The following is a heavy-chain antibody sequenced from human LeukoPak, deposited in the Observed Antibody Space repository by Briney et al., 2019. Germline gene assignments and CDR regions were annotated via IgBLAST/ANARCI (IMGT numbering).Heavy chain of an antibody. Sequence: GGSLRLSCAASGFTFSSYSMNWVRQAPGKGLEWVSYISSSSSTIYYADSVKGRFTISKDNAKNSLYLQMNSLRAEDTAVYYCARDARVAGTEYNWFDPWGQGTLVTVSS. V-gene: IGHV3-48*01. J-gene: IGHJ5*02. CDR3: ARDARVAGTEYNWFDP. D-gene: IGHD6-19*01. CDR1: GFTFSSYS. CDR2: ISSSSSTI.